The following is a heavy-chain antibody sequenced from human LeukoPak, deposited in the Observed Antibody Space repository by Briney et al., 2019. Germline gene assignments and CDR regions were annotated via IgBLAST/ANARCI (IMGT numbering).Heavy chain of an antibody. CDR2: INHSGST. D-gene: IGHD5-12*01. V-gene: IGHV4-34*01. CDR3: ARFRKRHTLYSGYDYGGGYFDY. CDR1: GGSFSGYY. J-gene: IGHJ4*02. Sequence: SETLSLTCAVYGGSFSGYYWSWLREPPGKGLEWLGEINHSGSTNYNPSLKSRVTISVDTSKNQFSLKLSSVTAADTAVYYCARFRKRHTLYSGYDYGGGYFDYWGQGTLVTVSS.